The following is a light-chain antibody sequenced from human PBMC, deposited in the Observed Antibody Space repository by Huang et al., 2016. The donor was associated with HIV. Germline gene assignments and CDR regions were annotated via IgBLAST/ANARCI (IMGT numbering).Light chain of an antibody. CDR3: QQYESWPPLT. Sequence: EIVMTQSPDTLSVSPGERATLSCRASQSVRDKLAWYKQKPGQDPRLLLRATSTRAAGVPARFSVSGSGTEFTLTISSLQSEDCGVYYCQQYESWPPLTFGGGTKVEIK. CDR2: ATS. V-gene: IGKV3-15*01. J-gene: IGKJ4*01. CDR1: QSVRDK.